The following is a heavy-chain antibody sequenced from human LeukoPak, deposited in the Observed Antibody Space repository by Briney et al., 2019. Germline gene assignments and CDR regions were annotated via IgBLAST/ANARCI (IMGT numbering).Heavy chain of an antibody. J-gene: IGHJ4*02. CDR2: ISAYNGNT. CDR1: GYTFTSYG. CDR3: ARGGRFDWSYYFDY. V-gene: IGHV1-18*01. Sequence: ASVKVSCKASGYTFTSYGINWVRQAPGQGLEWMGWISAYNGNTTYAQKLQGRVTMTTDTSTSTAYMELRSLRSDDTAVYYCARGGRFDWSYYFDYWGQGTLVTVSS. D-gene: IGHD3-9*01.